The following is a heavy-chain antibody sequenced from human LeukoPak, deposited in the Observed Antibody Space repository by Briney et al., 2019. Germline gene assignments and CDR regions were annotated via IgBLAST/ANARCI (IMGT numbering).Heavy chain of an antibody. V-gene: IGHV1-18*01. Sequence: ASVKVSCKASGYTFTSYGISWVRQAPGQGLERMGWISAYNGNTNYAQKLQGRVTMTTDTSTSTAYMELRSLRSDDTAVYYCARWVWFGETYYYYGMDVWGQGTTVTVSS. CDR2: ISAYNGNT. D-gene: IGHD3-10*01. CDR3: ARWVWFGETYYYYGMDV. J-gene: IGHJ6*02. CDR1: GYTFTSYG.